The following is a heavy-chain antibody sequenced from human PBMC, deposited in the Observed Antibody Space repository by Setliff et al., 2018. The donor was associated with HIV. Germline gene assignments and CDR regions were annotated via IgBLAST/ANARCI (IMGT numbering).Heavy chain of an antibody. V-gene: IGHV1-69*13. J-gene: IGHJ5*02. CDR3: ARGLRFLEWLSRDNWFDP. CDR2: IIPIYGTP. D-gene: IGHD3-3*01. Sequence: GASVKVSCKASGGTFSSYSINWVRQAPGQGLEWMGGIIPIYGTPIYAQKFQGRVTITADESTSTAYMELSSLRSEDTAVYYCARGLRFLEWLSRDNWFDPWGQGTLVTVSS. CDR1: GGTFSSYS.